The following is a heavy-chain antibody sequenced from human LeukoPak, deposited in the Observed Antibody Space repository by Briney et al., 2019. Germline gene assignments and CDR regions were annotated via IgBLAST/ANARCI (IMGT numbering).Heavy chain of an antibody. CDR2: ISRGNSYI. CDR1: GFTFSSYN. Sequence: GGSLRLSCAASGFTFSSYNMNWVRQAPGKGLEWVSSISRGNSYIYYADSLKGRFTISRDDAKSSLYLQMNSLRVEDTAVYYCARSRGNSGSYPLDYWGQGTLVTVSS. V-gene: IGHV3-21*01. CDR3: ARSRGNSGSYPLDY. D-gene: IGHD1-26*01. J-gene: IGHJ4*02.